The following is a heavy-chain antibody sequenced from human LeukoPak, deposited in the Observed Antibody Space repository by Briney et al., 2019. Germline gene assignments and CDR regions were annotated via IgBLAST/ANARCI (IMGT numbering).Heavy chain of an antibody. J-gene: IGHJ3*02. CDR3: ATYCSSTSCPHRRAFDI. Sequence: SETLSLTCSVSGGSISSSSYYWGWIRQPPGKGLEWIGTIYYSGSTYYNPSLKSRVTISVDTSNDQFSLKLSSVTAADTAVYYCATYCSSTSCPHRRAFDIWGQGTMVTVSS. V-gene: IGHV4-39*01. D-gene: IGHD2-2*01. CDR1: GGSISSSSYY. CDR2: IYYSGST.